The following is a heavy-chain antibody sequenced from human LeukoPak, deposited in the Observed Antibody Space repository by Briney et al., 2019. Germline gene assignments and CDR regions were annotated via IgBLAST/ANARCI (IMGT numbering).Heavy chain of an antibody. D-gene: IGHD3-22*01. J-gene: IGHJ3*02. CDR2: IYYSGGT. V-gene: IGHV4-59*11. CDR1: GGSISGHY. CDR3: AADRTGLAFDI. Sequence: SETLSLTCTVSGGSISGHYWSWIRQPPGKGLEWIGEIYYSGGTKYNPSLESRVSISVDTSKNQFSLKLSSVTAADTAVYYCAADRTGLAFDIWGQGTMVTVSS.